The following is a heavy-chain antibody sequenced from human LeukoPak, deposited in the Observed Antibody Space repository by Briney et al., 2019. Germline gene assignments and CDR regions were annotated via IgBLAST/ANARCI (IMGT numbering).Heavy chain of an antibody. CDR1: GFTFSSYA. Sequence: GRSLRLSCAASGFTFSSYAMHWVRRAPGKGLEWVAVISYDGSNKYYTDSVKGRFTISRDNSKNTLYVQMNSLRAEDTAVYYCARDYYDSSGYYHGSYWGRGTLVTVSS. V-gene: IGHV3-30-3*01. CDR2: ISYDGSNK. D-gene: IGHD3-22*01. J-gene: IGHJ4*02. CDR3: ARDYYDSSGYYHGSY.